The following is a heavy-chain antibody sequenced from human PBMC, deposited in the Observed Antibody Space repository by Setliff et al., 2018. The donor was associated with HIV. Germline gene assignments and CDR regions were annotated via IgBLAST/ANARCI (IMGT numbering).Heavy chain of an antibody. CDR1: GFTFDDYG. D-gene: IGHD1-20*01. J-gene: IGHJ4*02. Sequence: PGGSLRLSCAVSGFTFDDYGMSWVRQAPGKGLEWVSGINWNGGSTGSADSVKGRFTISRDNAKNSLYLQMNSLRAEDTAVYYCARYNWNPLGYRFDYWGQGTLVTVSS. CDR2: INWNGGST. V-gene: IGHV3-20*04. CDR3: ARYNWNPLGYRFDY.